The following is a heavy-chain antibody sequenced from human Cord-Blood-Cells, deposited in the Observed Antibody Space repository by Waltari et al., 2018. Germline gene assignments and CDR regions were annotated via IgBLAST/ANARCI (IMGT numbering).Heavy chain of an antibody. J-gene: IGHJ4*02. Sequence: QVQLQQWGAGLLKPSETLSFTCAVHGGSFSGSYWSWIRQPPGKGLEWIGEINHSGSTNYNPSLKSRVTISVDTSKNQFSLKLSSVTAADTAVYYCASSIAARLFDYWGQGTLVTVSS. CDR3: ASSIAARLFDY. CDR2: INHSGST. V-gene: IGHV4-34*01. CDR1: GGSFSGSY. D-gene: IGHD6-6*01.